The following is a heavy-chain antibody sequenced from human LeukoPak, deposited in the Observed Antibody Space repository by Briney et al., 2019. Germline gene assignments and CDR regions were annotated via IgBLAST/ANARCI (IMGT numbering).Heavy chain of an antibody. CDR1: GFTFDDYA. CDR2: ISWNSSSI. CDR3: ALSIAVAGNWFDP. V-gene: IGHV3-9*01. J-gene: IGHJ5*02. Sequence: PGRSLRLSCAASGFTFDDYAMHWVRQAPGKGLEWVSGISWNSSSIGYADSVKGRFTISRDNAKNSLYLQMNSLRAEDTALYYCALSIAVAGNWFDPWGQGTLVTVSS. D-gene: IGHD6-19*01.